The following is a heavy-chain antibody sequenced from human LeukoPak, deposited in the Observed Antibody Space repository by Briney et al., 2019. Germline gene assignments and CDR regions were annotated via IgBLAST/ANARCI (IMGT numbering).Heavy chain of an antibody. CDR3: ARLRFYAIDY. V-gene: IGHV4-4*07. J-gene: IGHJ4*02. Sequence: PSETLSLTCTVSGASISSYYWTWIRQPAGKGLEWIGRIYTGGSTNYNPSLKSRVTISVDTSKNQFSLKLSSVTAADTAVYYCARLRFYAIDYWGQGTLVTVSS. CDR1: GASISSYY. CDR2: IYTGGST. D-gene: IGHD5/OR15-5a*01.